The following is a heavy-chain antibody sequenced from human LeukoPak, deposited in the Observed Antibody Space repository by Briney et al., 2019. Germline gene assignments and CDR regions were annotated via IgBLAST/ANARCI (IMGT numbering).Heavy chain of an antibody. J-gene: IGHJ4*02. V-gene: IGHV3-23*01. D-gene: IGHD3-3*01. CDR2: ISGSGGST. CDR1: GFTFSSYA. CDR3: AKALIRGGYYFDY. Sequence: GGSLRLSCAASGFTFSSYAMSWVRQAPGKGLEWVSAISGSGGSTYYADSVKGRLTISRDNSKNTLYLQMNSLRAEDTAVYYCAKALIRGGYYFDYWGQGTLVTVSS.